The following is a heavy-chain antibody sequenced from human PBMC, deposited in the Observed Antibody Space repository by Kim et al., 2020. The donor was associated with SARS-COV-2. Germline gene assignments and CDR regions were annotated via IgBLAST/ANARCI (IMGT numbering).Heavy chain of an antibody. Sequence: ASVKVSCKASGYTFTGYYMHWVRQAPGQGLEWMGWINPNSGGTNYAQKFQGRVTMTRDTSISTAYMELSRLRSDDTAVYYCARSMSGGGNYYDSSGTDYWGQGTLVTVSS. CDR3: ARSMSGGGNYYDSSGTDY. J-gene: IGHJ4*02. CDR2: INPNSGGT. CDR1: GYTFTGYY. V-gene: IGHV1-2*02. D-gene: IGHD3-22*01.